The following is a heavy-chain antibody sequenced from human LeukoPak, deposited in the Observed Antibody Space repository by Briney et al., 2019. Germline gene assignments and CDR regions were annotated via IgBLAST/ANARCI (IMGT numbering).Heavy chain of an antibody. Sequence: GGSLRLSCVASGFTLSTYWMTWVRQAPGKGLEWVSSISSSSSYIYYADSVKGRFTISRDNAKNSLYLQMNSLRAEDTAVYYCANDHRGYRPYYMDVWGKGTTVTVSS. CDR2: ISSSSSYI. CDR1: GFTLSTYW. D-gene: IGHD5-18*01. J-gene: IGHJ6*03. V-gene: IGHV3-21*01. CDR3: ANDHRGYRPYYMDV.